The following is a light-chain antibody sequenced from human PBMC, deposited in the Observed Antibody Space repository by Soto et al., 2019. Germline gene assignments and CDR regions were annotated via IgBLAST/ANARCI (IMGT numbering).Light chain of an antibody. CDR2: EVT. V-gene: IGLV2-14*01. CDR1: SSDVGGHNY. J-gene: IGLJ3*02. Sequence: QSALTQPASVSGSPGQSITVSCTGTSSDVGGHNYVSWFQQHPGQAPKLLIYEVTTRPSGVSTRFSGSKSGNTASLTISGLQAEDEADYYCSSYTTTSTTFGGGTKLTVL. CDR3: SSYTTTSTT.